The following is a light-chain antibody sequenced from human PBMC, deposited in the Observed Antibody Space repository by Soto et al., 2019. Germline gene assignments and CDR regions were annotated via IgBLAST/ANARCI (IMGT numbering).Light chain of an antibody. CDR3: AAWDDSLSKV. CDR1: SSNIGAGYD. Sequence: QSVLTQPPSVSGAPGQRVTISCTGGSSNIGAGYDVHWYQQLPGTAPKLLIYGNSNRPSGVPDRFSGSKSGTSASLAISGLRSEDEADYYCAAWDDSLSKVFGTGPKVTVL. V-gene: IGLV1-40*01. CDR2: GNS. J-gene: IGLJ1*01.